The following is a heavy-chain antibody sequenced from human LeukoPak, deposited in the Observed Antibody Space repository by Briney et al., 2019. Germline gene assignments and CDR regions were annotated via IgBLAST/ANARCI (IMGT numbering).Heavy chain of an antibody. CDR2: LNGGRT. V-gene: IGHV3-23*01. CDR3: VKEVTGYGYFDD. CDR1: GFTFSNYA. D-gene: IGHD2-2*03. Sequence: GGSLRLSCVASGFTFSNYAMSWVRQAPGKGLEWIAALNGGRTFFQDSVRGRFTISRDNSKNTLYLQLNSLRGDDTAVYYCVKEVTGYGYFDDWGRGTLVTVSS. J-gene: IGHJ4*02.